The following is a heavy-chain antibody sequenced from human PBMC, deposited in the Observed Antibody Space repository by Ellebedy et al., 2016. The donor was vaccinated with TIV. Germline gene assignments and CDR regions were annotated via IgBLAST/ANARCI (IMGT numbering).Heavy chain of an antibody. J-gene: IGHJ4*02. CDR2: ISYDGSNK. CDR1: GFTFSSYG. CDR3: AKGGAAARPFAGYDY. V-gene: IGHV3-30*18. Sequence: GESLKISCAASGFTFSSYGMHWVRQAPGKGLEWVAVISYDGSNKYYADSVKGRFTISRDNSKNTLYLQMNSLRAEDTAVYYCAKGGAAARPFAGYDYWGQGTLVTVSS. D-gene: IGHD6-6*01.